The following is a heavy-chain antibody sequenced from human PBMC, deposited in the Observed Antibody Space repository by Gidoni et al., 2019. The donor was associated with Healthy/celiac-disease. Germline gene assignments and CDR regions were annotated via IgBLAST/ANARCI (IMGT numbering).Heavy chain of an antibody. CDR2: ISGNSGSI. CDR3: ARSLDITFGGVIVPFDI. D-gene: IGHD3-16*02. CDR1: GFTFDDYA. Sequence: EVQLVESGGGLVQPGRSLRLSCAASGFTFDDYAMHWVRQAPGKGLEWVSGISGNSGSIGYADSVKGRFTISRDNAKNSLYLQMNSLRAEDTALYYCARSLDITFGGVIVPFDIWGQGTMVTVSS. V-gene: IGHV3-9*01. J-gene: IGHJ3*02.